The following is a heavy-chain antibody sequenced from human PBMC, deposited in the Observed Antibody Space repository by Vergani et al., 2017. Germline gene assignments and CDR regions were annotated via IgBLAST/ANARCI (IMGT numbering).Heavy chain of an antibody. CDR1: GASIRSSNYY. V-gene: IGHV4-39*01. J-gene: IGHJ5*02. Sequence: QLQLQESGPGLVKPSATLSLTCSVSGASIRSSNYYWGWIRHPPGKGLEWIASFYYSGSTYYNPSLKSRVTIPVDTSKNQFYLKLSSVTAADTAVYFCARHSTVEWLVKLGWIAPWGQGILVTVSS. D-gene: IGHD6-19*01. CDR3: ARHSTVEWLVKLGWIAP. CDR2: FYYSGST.